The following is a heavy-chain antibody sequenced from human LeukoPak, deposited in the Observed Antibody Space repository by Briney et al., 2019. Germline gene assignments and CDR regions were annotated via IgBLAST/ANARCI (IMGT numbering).Heavy chain of an antibody. D-gene: IGHD3-3*01. CDR3: ARAPDLVAFDI. J-gene: IGHJ3*02. CDR1: GFTFSRFA. Sequence: GGSLRLSCAASGFTFSRFAMSWVRQAPGRGLDWVSGISGSARSTYDADSVKGRFTIPRDNSKNTLYLQMNSLRAEDTAVYYCARAPDLVAFDIWGQGTMVTVSS. V-gene: IGHV3-23*01. CDR2: ISGSARST.